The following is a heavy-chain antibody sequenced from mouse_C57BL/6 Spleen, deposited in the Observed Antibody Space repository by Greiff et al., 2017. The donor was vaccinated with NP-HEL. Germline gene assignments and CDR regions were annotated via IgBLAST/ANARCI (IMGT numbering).Heavy chain of an antibody. Sequence: VQLQQSGAELVRPGASVTLSCKASGYTFTDYEMHWVKQTPVHGLEWIGAIDPETGGTAYNQKFKGKAILTADKSSSTAYMELRSLTSEDSAVYFCARGITTVHYFDYWGQGTTLTVSS. J-gene: IGHJ2*01. CDR2: IDPETGGT. D-gene: IGHD1-1*01. CDR3: ARGITTVHYFDY. V-gene: IGHV1-15*01. CDR1: GYTFTDYE.